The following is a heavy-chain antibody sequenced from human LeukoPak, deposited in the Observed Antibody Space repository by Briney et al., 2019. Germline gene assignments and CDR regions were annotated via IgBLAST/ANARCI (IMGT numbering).Heavy chain of an antibody. D-gene: IGHD3-22*01. CDR2: IKSKTDGGTT. CDR3: TTDLARHYYDSSGYYSTGY. CDR1: GFTSSNAW. Sequence: GGSLRLSCAASGFTSSNAWMSWVRQAPGKGLEWVGRIKSKTDGGTTDYAAPVKGRFTISRDDSKNTLYLQMNSLKTEDTAVYYCTTDLARHYYDSSGYYSTGYWGQGTLVTVSS. V-gene: IGHV3-15*01. J-gene: IGHJ4*02.